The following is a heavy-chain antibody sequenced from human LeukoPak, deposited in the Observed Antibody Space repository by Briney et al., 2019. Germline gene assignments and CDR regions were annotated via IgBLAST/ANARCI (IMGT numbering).Heavy chain of an antibody. J-gene: IGHJ3*02. V-gene: IGHV3-74*01. D-gene: IGHD4-17*01. CDR1: GFTFGSYW. CDR3: ARDYGEYGDAFDI. CDR2: INTDGGST. Sequence: GGSLRLSCAASGFTFGSYWMHWVRQAPGKGLVWVSRINTDGGSTTYADSVKGRFTISRDNAKNTLYLQMNSLRAEDTAVYYCARDYGEYGDAFDIWGQGTMVTVSS.